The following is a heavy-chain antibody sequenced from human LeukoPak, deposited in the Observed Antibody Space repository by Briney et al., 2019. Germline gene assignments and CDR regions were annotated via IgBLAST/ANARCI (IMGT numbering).Heavy chain of an antibody. V-gene: IGHV3-15*01. Sequence: GGSLRLSCAASGFTFSNAWMSWVRQAPGKGLEWVGRIKSKTDGGTTDYAAPVKGRFTISRDDSKNTLYLQMNSLKTEDTAVYYCTTDWRPYYYYYMDVWGKGTTVTVSS. J-gene: IGHJ6*03. CDR2: IKSKTDGGTT. CDR3: TTDWRPYYYYYMDV. CDR1: GFTFSNAW. D-gene: IGHD6-25*01.